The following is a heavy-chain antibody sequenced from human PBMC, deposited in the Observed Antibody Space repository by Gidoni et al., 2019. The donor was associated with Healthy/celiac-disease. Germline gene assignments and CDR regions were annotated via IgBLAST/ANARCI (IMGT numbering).Heavy chain of an antibody. J-gene: IGHJ5*02. CDR1: VGSFRGYY. D-gene: IGHD2-2*01. Sequence: QVQLQQWGAGLLKPSETLSLTSPVYVGSFRGYYWSWLRQPPGKGLEWIGEINHSGSTNYNPSLKSRVTISVDTSENQFSLKLSSVTAADTAVYYCARGPMGYCSSTSCYSLHNWFDPWGQGTLVTVSS. CDR2: INHSGST. CDR3: ARGPMGYCSSTSCYSLHNWFDP. V-gene: IGHV4-34*01.